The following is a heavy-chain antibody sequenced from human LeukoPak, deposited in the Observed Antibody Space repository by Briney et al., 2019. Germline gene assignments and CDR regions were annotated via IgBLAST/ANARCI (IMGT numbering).Heavy chain of an antibody. D-gene: IGHD3-22*01. V-gene: IGHV4-30-4*01. J-gene: IGHJ5*02. Sequence: SETLSLTCTVSGGSISSGDYYWSWNRQPPGKGLEWIAYMYYSGSTYYNPSLKSRVTMSADTSKNQLSLKLSSVTAADTAMYYCARPYYYDSRIDPWGQGILVTVSS. CDR3: ARPYYYDSRIDP. CDR1: GGSISSGDYY. CDR2: MYYSGST.